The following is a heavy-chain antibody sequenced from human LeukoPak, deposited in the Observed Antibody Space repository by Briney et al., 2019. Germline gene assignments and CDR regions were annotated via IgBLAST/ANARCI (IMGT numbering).Heavy chain of an antibody. CDR3: ANTDTAMVPFDY. J-gene: IGHJ4*02. D-gene: IGHD5-18*01. CDR2: ISGSGGST. V-gene: IGHV3-23*01. Sequence: GGSLRLSCAASGFTFSSYAMSWVHQAPGKGLEWVSAISGSGGSTYYADSVKGRFTISRDNSKNTLYLQMNSLRAEDTAVYYCANTDTAMVPFDYWGQGTLVTVSS. CDR1: GFTFSSYA.